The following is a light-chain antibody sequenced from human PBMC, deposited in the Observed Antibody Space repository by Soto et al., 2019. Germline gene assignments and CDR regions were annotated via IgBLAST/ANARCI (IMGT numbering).Light chain of an antibody. Sequence: ERVMTQSPVTLSVSPGERATLSCRASQTVSSNLAWYQLKPGQAPRLLIYGASTRATGVPARFSGSGSGTEFTLTISSLQSEDFAVYYCQQYNNWLYTFGQGTKVEIK. J-gene: IGKJ2*01. CDR3: QQYNNWLYT. CDR2: GAS. CDR1: QTVSSN. V-gene: IGKV3-15*01.